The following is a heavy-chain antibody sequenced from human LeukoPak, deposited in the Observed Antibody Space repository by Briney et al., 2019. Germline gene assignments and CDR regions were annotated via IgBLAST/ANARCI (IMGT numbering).Heavy chain of an antibody. CDR1: GCTFSSYA. Sequence: GASVKVSCKASGCTFSSYAISWVRQAPGQGLEWMGGIIPIFGTANYAQKFQGRVTITADESTSTAYMELSSLRSEDTAVYYCARAPGSPSFDYWGQGPLVPVSS. CDR2: IIPIFGTA. V-gene: IGHV1-69*13. J-gene: IGHJ4*02. D-gene: IGHD6-6*01. CDR3: ARAPGSPSFDY.